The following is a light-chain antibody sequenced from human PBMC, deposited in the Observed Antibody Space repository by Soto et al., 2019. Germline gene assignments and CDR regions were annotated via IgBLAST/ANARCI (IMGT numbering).Light chain of an antibody. CDR2: DVS. CDR1: SSDVGNYNY. J-gene: IGLJ1*01. V-gene: IGLV2-11*01. CDR3: CSYAGSYSFDV. Sequence: QSVLTQPRSVSGSPGQSVTISCTGTSSDVGNYNYVSWFQQHPGKAPKLMIYDVSKRPSGVPDRFSGSKSGNTASLTISGLQAGDEADYYCCSYAGSYSFDVFGTGTKVTVL.